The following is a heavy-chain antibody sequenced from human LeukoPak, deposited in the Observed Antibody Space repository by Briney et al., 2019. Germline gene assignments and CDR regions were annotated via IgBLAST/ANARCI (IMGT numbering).Heavy chain of an antibody. V-gene: IGHV1-2*02. CDR3: ARFLWRAGGFDY. D-gene: IGHD1-14*01. Sequence: GASVKVSYKASGYTFTGYYMHWVRQAPGQGLEWMGWINPNSGGTNYAQKFQGRVTMTRDTSISTAYMELSRLRSDDTAVYYRARFLWRAGGFDYWGQGTLVTVSS. CDR2: INPNSGGT. CDR1: GYTFTGYY. J-gene: IGHJ4*02.